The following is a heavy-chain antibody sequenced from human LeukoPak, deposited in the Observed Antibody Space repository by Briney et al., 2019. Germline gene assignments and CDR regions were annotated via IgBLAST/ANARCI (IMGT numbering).Heavy chain of an antibody. J-gene: IGHJ3*02. CDR2: IYHSGST. V-gene: IGHV4-38-2*01. CDR1: GYSISSGYY. CDR3: ARQVVIAVDAFDI. D-gene: IGHD2-21*01. Sequence: PSETLSLTCAVSGYSISSGYYWGWIRQPPGKGLEWIRSIYHSGSTYYNPSLKSRVTISVDTSKNQFSLKLSSVTAADTAVYYCARQVVIAVDAFDIWGQGTMVTVSS.